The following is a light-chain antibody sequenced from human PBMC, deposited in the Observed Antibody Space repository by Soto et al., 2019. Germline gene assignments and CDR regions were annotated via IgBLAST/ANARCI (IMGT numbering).Light chain of an antibody. CDR1: SRDVGGYNY. CDR2: EVT. J-gene: IGLJ1*01. Sequence: QSVLTQPASVSGSPGQSITISCTGTSRDVGGYNYVSWYQQHPGTAPKLMIDEVTDRPSWVSPLFSGSKSGNTASLTISGTRADDAADYYCSSYTSSSTLVFGTGTKVTVL. V-gene: IGLV2-14*01. CDR3: SSYTSSSTLV.